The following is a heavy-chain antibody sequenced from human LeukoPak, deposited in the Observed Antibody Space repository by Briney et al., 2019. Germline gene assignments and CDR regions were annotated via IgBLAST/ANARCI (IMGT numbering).Heavy chain of an antibody. CDR1: GYTFTRYG. Sequence: GASVKVSCKASGYTFTRYGISWVRQAPGQGLQWLGWISASNGNTNYAQKFRDRVTMSTDTSTGTAYLDVRSLTSDDTAVYYCARGGQIYDYVWGSYLEYWGQGTLVTVSS. V-gene: IGHV1-18*01. CDR3: ARGGQIYDYVWGSYLEY. CDR2: ISASNGNT. J-gene: IGHJ4*02. D-gene: IGHD3-16*02.